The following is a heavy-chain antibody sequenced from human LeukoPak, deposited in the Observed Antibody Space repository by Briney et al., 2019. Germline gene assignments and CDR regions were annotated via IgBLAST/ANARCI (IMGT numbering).Heavy chain of an antibody. V-gene: IGHV1-2*02. CDR2: INPNSGGT. D-gene: IGHD6-13*01. Sequence: ASVKVSCKASGGTFSSYAISWVRQAPGQGLEWMGWINPNSGGTNYAQKFQGRVTMTRDTSISTAYMELSRLRSDDTAVYYCARDSSGYSSSWHVGYWGQGTLVTVSS. CDR3: ARDSSGYSSSWHVGY. CDR1: GGTFSSYA. J-gene: IGHJ4*02.